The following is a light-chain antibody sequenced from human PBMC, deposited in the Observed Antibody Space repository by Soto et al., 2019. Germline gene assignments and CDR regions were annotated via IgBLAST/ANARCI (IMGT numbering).Light chain of an antibody. CDR1: QSVSSY. V-gene: IGKV3-11*01. CDR2: DAS. J-gene: IGKJ5*01. CDR3: QQRSNWPPIT. Sequence: EIVLTQSPATLSLSPGERATLSCRASQSVSSYLAWYQQKPGQAPRLLIYDASNRATGIPARFSGSGSGTDFFLNISSLEPEDFAVYYCQQRSNWPPITFGQGTRLEIK.